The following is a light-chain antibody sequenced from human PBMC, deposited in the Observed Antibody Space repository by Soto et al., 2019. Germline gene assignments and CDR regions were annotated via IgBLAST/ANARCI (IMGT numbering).Light chain of an antibody. J-gene: IGKJ1*01. Sequence: DLPMTQSPSTLSASFGDRVTIPCRASQSISSWLAWYQQKPGKAPKLLIYDASSLESGVQSRCRGSGSGTEFTLTSRSLQPDDFATYYCKQYNSYWTCGQGTKVDIK. CDR3: KQYNSYWT. CDR1: QSISSW. CDR2: DAS. V-gene: IGKV1-5*01.